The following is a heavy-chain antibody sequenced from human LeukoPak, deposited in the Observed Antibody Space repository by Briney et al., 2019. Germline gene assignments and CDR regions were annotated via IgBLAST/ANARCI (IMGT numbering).Heavy chain of an antibody. CDR3: ARQLQAAAGNYFDY. D-gene: IGHD6-13*01. CDR1: GLPFSSVW. J-gene: IGHJ4*02. V-gene: IGHV3-11*01. Sequence: GGSLRLSCAASGLPFSSVWMSWIRQAPGKGLEWVSYISSSGSTIYYADSVKGRFTISRDNVKNSLYLQMNSLRAEDTAVYYCARQLQAAAGNYFDYWGQGTLVTVSS. CDR2: ISSSGSTI.